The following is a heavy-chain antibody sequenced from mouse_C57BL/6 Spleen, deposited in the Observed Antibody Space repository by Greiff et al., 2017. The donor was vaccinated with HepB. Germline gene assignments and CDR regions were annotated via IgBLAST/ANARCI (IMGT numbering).Heavy chain of an antibody. D-gene: IGHD2-5*01. CDR3: AREETYSNYIMDY. CDR1: GYTFTDYY. CDR2: INPNNGGT. V-gene: IGHV1-26*01. J-gene: IGHJ4*01. Sequence: VQLQQSGPELVKPGASVKISCKASGYTFTDYYMNWVQQSHGKSLEWIGDINPNNGGTSYNQKFKGKATLTVDKSSSTAYMELRSLTSEDSAVYYCAREETYSNYIMDYWGQGTSVTVSS.